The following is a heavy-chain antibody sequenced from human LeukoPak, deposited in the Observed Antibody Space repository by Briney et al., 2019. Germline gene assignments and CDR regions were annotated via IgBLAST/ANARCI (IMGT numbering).Heavy chain of an antibody. CDR3: ARDLPWSSSSTGGY. CDR1: GFTFSRYW. CDR2: IRQDGSEK. D-gene: IGHD6-6*01. V-gene: IGHV3-7*01. Sequence: PGGSLRLSCAASGFTFSRYWMSWVRQAPGKGLEWVANIRQDGSEKHYLDSVKGRITISRDNAKNSLYLQMNSLRAEDTAVYYCARDLPWSSSSTGGYWGQGTLVTVSS. J-gene: IGHJ4*02.